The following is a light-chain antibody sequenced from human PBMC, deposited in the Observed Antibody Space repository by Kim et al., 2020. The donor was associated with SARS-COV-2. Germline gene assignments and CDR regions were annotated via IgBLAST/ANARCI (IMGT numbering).Light chain of an antibody. V-gene: IGLV1-47*01. J-gene: IGLJ3*02. CDR3: AAWDDDLTWL. CDR1: ISNVGSHY. CDR2: KNN. Sequence: QLVLTQPPSASETPGQRVTISCSGSISNVGSHYVSWYQHLPGTAPKLLIYKNNQRPSGVPVRFSASKSGTSASLAISGLRSEDEADYYCAAWDDDLTWLFGGGTQLTVL.